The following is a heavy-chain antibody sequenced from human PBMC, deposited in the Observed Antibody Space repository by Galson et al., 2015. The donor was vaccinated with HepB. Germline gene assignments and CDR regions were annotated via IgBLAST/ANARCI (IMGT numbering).Heavy chain of an antibody. Sequence: SLRLSCAASGFTFSSYWMSWVRQAPGKGLEWVANIKQDGSEKYYVDSVKGRFTISRDNAKNSLYLQMNSLRAEDTAVYYCAREQQLVRGHDDAFDIWGQGTMVTVSS. CDR2: IKQDGSEK. CDR3: AREQQLVRGHDDAFDI. V-gene: IGHV3-7*01. CDR1: GFTFSSYW. J-gene: IGHJ3*02. D-gene: IGHD6-13*01.